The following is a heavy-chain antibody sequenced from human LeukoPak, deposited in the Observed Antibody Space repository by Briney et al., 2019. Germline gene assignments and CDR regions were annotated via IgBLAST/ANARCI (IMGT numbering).Heavy chain of an antibody. CDR3: ARGRNDYVWGSYRYGGHFDY. V-gene: IGHV4-39*01. CDR1: GGSISSSSYY. CDR2: IYYSGST. J-gene: IGHJ4*02. Sequence: SETLSLTCTGSGGSISSSSYYWGWIRQPPGKGLEWIGSIYYSGSTYYNPSLKSRVTISVDTSKNQFSLKLSSVTAADTAVYYCARGRNDYVWGSYRYGGHFDYWGQGALVTVSS. D-gene: IGHD3-16*02.